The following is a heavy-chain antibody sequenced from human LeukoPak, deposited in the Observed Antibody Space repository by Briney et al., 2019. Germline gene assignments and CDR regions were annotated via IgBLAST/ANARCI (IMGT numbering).Heavy chain of an antibody. CDR2: IYPGDSDT. D-gene: IGHD3-16*01. J-gene: IGHJ4*02. V-gene: IGHV5-51*01. CDR3: ARGQGVNYFDY. Sequence: GESLKISCKGSGYSFSSYWIGWVRQMPGKGLEWMGIIYPGDSDTRYSPSFQGQVTMSADKSINTAHLQRSSLKASDTAMYYCARGQGVNYFDYWGQGTLVTVSS. CDR1: GYSFSSYW.